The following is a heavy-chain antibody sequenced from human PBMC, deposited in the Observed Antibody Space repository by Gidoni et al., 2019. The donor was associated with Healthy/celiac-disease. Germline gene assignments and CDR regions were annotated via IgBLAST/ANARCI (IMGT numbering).Heavy chain of an antibody. CDR2: INPSGGST. D-gene: IGHD6-13*01. J-gene: IGHJ6*02. CDR3: ARDLGIAAAGTPPVGMDV. V-gene: IGHV1-46*01. CDR1: GYTFTSYY. Sequence: QVQLVQSGAEVKKPGASVKVSCKASGYTFTSYYMHWVRQAPGQWLEWMGIINPSGGSTSYAQKFQGRVTMTRDTSTSTVYMELSSLRSEDTAVYYCARDLGIAAAGTPPVGMDVWGQGTTVTVSS.